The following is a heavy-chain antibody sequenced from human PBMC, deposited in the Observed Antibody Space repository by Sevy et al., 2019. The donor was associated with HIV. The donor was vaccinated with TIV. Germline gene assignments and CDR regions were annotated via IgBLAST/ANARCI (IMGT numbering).Heavy chain of an antibody. V-gene: IGHV3-21*01. CDR3: ARDEGCSGFDAFDI. D-gene: IGHD2-15*01. J-gene: IGHJ3*02. Sequence: GGSLRLSCTASGFTFSSYSMNWVRQAPGKGLEWVSSISYSSFYKYYADSVKGRFTISRDNAKNSLYLQMNSLRADDAAVYYCARDEGCSGFDAFDIWGHGTMVTVSS. CDR2: ISYSSFYK. CDR1: GFTFSSYS.